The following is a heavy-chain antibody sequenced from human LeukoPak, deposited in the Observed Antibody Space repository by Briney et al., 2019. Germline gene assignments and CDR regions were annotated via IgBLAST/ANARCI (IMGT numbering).Heavy chain of an antibody. CDR1: GGSISSSSYY. Sequence: SETLSLTCTVSGGSISSSSYYWGWIRQPPGKGLEWIGSIYHSGSTYYNPSLKSRVTISVDTSKNQFSLKLSSVTAADTAVYYCARGARGQLASYYYYYMDVWGKGTTVTVSS. CDR2: IYHSGST. CDR3: ARGARGQLASYYYYYMDV. V-gene: IGHV4-39*07. J-gene: IGHJ6*03. D-gene: IGHD1-1*01.